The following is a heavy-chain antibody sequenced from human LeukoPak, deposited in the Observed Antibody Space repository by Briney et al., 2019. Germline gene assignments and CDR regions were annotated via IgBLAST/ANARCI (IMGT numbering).Heavy chain of an antibody. Sequence: PGGSLRLSCAASGFTLSRYSMNWVRQAPGEGLEWVSSLSSSGSYIYYADSVKGRFTISRDNAKNSLYLQMNSLRVEDTAVYYCARDRLSSGWLTDSWGQGTLVTVSS. V-gene: IGHV3-21*01. J-gene: IGHJ4*02. CDR1: GFTLSRYS. CDR2: LSSSGSYI. D-gene: IGHD6-19*01. CDR3: ARDRLSSGWLTDS.